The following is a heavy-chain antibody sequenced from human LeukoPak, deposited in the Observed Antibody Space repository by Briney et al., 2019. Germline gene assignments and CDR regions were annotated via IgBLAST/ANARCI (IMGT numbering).Heavy chain of an antibody. CDR3: ARDYNRVRPENWFDP. J-gene: IGHJ5*02. CDR2: INPNSGGT. Sequence: ASVKVSCKASGYTFTGYYMHWVRQAPGQGLEWMGWINPNSGGTNCAQKFQGRVTMTRDTSISTAYMELSRLRSDDTAVYYCARDYNRVRPENWFDPWGQGTLVTVSS. CDR1: GYTFTGYY. V-gene: IGHV1-2*02. D-gene: IGHD1-1*01.